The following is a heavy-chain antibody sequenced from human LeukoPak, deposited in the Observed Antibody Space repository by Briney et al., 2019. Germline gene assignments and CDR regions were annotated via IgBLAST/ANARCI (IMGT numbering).Heavy chain of an antibody. CDR1: GGTFSSYA. Sequence: ASVKVSCKASGGTFSSYAISWVRQAPGRGLEWMGGIIPIFGTANYAQKFQGRVTITADESTSTAYMELSSLRSEDTAVYYCARASRMYSSGWFHYWGQGTLVTVSS. CDR2: IIPIFGTA. D-gene: IGHD6-19*01. CDR3: ARASRMYSSGWFHY. J-gene: IGHJ4*02. V-gene: IGHV1-69*13.